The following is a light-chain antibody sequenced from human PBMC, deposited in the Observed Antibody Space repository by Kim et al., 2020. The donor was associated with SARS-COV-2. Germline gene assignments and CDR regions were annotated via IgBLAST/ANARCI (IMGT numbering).Light chain of an antibody. J-gene: IGKJ1*01. CDR2: KIS. V-gene: IGKV2-30*01. Sequence: DVAMTQSPLSLPVTLGQPASTSCSSSQSLVYSDGNTYLSWFQQRPGQSPRRLIYKISNRDSGVPDRFSGSGSGTDFTLKISRVEAEDVGVYFCMQGTHWPWTFGQGTKVDIK. CDR3: MQGTHWPWT. CDR1: QSLVYSDGNTY.